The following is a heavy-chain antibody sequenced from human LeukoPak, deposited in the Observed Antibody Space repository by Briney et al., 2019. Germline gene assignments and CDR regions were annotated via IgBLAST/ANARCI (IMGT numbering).Heavy chain of an antibody. D-gene: IGHD1-26*01. CDR1: GRSITRGCYY. J-gene: IGHJ6*03. Sequence: SETLSLTCTVSGRSITRGCYYWSWIRQHPGQGLEWIGYIYHSGSTYYSPSLKSRITISVDTSKNQFSLNLSSVTAADTAVYYCARVPMGASYYYMDVWGKGTTVTVSS. CDR2: IYHSGST. V-gene: IGHV4-31*03. CDR3: ARVPMGASYYYMDV.